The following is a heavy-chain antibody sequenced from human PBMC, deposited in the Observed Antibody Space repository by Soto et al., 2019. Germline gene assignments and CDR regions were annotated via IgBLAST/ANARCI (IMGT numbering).Heavy chain of an antibody. V-gene: IGHV4-34*01. CDR2: INHSGST. CDR1: GGSFSGYY. D-gene: IGHD5-18*01. J-gene: IGHJ4*01. Sequence: AETLSLTCAFYGGSFSGYYWSWVRQRPGKGLEWIVEINHSGSTNYNPSLKSRVTISVDTSKNQFSLKLSSVTAADTAVYYCARAVGRGYSYGFDYWGQGTLVTVSS. CDR3: ARAVGRGYSYGFDY.